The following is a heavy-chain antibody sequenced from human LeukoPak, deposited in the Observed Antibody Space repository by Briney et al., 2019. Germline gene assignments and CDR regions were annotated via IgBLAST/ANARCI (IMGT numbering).Heavy chain of an antibody. D-gene: IGHD3-22*01. CDR3: ARPRQYYYDSSGYYYDY. Sequence: GGSLRLSCAASGFTFSSYWMHWVRQAPGKGLVWVSRINSDGSSTSYADSVKGRFTISRDNAKNTLYLQMNSLRAADTAVYYCARPRQYYYDSSGYYYDYWGQGTLVTVSS. CDR2: INSDGSST. J-gene: IGHJ4*02. CDR1: GFTFSSYW. V-gene: IGHV3-74*01.